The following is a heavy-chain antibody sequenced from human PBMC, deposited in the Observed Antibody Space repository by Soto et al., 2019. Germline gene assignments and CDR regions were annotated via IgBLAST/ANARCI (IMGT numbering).Heavy chain of an antibody. J-gene: IGHJ6*02. CDR1: GFTFSNYG. V-gene: IGHV3-33*01. CDR2: IWYAGTNK. CDR3: ARDQAAAPTLDYYFGMDV. Sequence: QVQLVESGGGVVQPGRSLRLSCAASGFTFSNYGMHWVRQAPGKGLEWVAVIWYAGTNKYYADSVKGRFTISRDNSKNTLYTQMHSLRAEDTAVYYCARDQAAAPTLDYYFGMDVWGQGTTVTVSS. D-gene: IGHD6-13*01.